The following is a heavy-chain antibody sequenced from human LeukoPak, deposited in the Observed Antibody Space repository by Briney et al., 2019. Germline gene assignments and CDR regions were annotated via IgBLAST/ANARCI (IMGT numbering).Heavy chain of an antibody. CDR1: GFTFSSYA. V-gene: IGHV3-23*01. Sequence: PGGSLTLSCAASGFTFSSYAMSWVRQAPGKGLEWVSGISGSGGSTFYADSVKGRFTISRENSKNTFYLQMNSLRAADTAVYYCARGLGVGATRALDSWGQGTLVTVSS. D-gene: IGHD1-26*01. CDR2: ISGSGGST. J-gene: IGHJ4*02. CDR3: ARGLGVGATRALDS.